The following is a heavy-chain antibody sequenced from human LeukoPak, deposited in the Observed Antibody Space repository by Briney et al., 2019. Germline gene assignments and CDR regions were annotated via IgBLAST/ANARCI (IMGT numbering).Heavy chain of an antibody. CDR3: ATGITMIVVVTQPHDAFDI. V-gene: IGHV3-7*01. CDR2: INQDGSSQ. Sequence: GGSLRLSCAACGFTFSTSWMTWVRQAPGKGLEWVANINQDGSSQVYVDSVKGRFAISRDNAQNSLYLQMNSLRAEDTAVYYCATGITMIVVVTQPHDAFDIWGQGRMVTVSS. CDR1: GFTFSTSW. J-gene: IGHJ3*02. D-gene: IGHD3-22*01.